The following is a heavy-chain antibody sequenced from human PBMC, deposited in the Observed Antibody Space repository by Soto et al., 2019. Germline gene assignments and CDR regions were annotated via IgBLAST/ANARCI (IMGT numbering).Heavy chain of an antibody. CDR3: AREKRGGMDV. Sequence: GGSLRLSCAASGFTFSSYDMHWVRQATGKGLEWVSAIGTAGDPYYPGSVKGRFTISKENAKNSLYLQMNSLGAGDTAVYYCAREKRGGMDVWGQGTTVTVSS. D-gene: IGHD3-16*01. CDR2: IGTAGDP. V-gene: IGHV3-13*05. J-gene: IGHJ6*02. CDR1: GFTFSSYD.